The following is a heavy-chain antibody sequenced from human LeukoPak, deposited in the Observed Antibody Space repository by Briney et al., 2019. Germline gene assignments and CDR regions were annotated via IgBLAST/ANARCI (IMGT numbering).Heavy chain of an antibody. V-gene: IGHV3-66*01. Sequence: SGGSLRLSCAASGFTVSSNYMTWVRQAPGKGLEWVSAIYSGGTTYYADSVKGRFTISRDNSKNTLYVHMNSLRAGDTAVYFCARGLLREYAFDIWGQGTMVTVS. J-gene: IGHJ3*02. CDR1: GFTVSSNY. CDR2: IYSGGTT. CDR3: ARGLLREYAFDI. D-gene: IGHD2-15*01.